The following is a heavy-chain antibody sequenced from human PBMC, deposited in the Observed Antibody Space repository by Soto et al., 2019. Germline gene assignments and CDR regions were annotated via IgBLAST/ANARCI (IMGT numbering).Heavy chain of an antibody. CDR1: GFTFSSYS. CDR3: ARDQSGYDLDY. CDR2: ISSSSSYI. J-gene: IGHJ4*02. Sequence: GGSLRLSCAASGFTFSSYSMNWVRQAPGKGLEWVSSISSSSSYIYYADSVKGRFTISSDNAKNTLYLQMNGLRAEDTAVYYCARDQSGYDLDYWGQGTLVTVSS. D-gene: IGHD5-12*01. V-gene: IGHV3-21*01.